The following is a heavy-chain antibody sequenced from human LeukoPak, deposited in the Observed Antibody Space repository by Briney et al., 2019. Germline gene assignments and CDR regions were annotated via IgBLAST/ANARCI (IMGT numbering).Heavy chain of an antibody. CDR2: VSGSGNEI. D-gene: IGHD4/OR15-4a*01. Sequence: GGSLRLSCAASGFTFHDFEMNWVRQAPGKGLEWVSYVSGSGNEIHYGDSVKGRFTISRDNAKSSLYLQMNSLRAEDTAIYYCATKVPGSWHFSSWGQGTLVTVSS. CDR1: GFTFHDFE. V-gene: IGHV3-48*03. CDR3: ATKVPGSWHFSS. J-gene: IGHJ4*02.